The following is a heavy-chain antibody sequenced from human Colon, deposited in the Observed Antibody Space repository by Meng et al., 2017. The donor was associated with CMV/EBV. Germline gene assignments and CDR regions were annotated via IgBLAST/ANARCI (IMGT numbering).Heavy chain of an antibody. Sequence: GESLKISCAASGFTFSSYEVNWVRQAPGQGLEWVGRAANKANSYTTEYAASVKGRFTFSRDDSENSVYLQMNSLKSEDTAVYYYTRGHSGIHIYAFDIWGQGTVVTVSS. J-gene: IGHJ3*02. D-gene: IGHD1-26*01. CDR3: TRGHSGIHIYAFDI. CDR2: AANKANSYTT. V-gene: IGHV3-72*01. CDR1: GFTFSSYE.